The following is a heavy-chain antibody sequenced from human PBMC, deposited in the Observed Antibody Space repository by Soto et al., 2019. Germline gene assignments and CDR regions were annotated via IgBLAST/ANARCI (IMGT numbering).Heavy chain of an antibody. D-gene: IGHD3-16*01. J-gene: IGHJ4*02. CDR3: ARQNRYDYVWGSYSN. CDR2: IDPSDSYT. V-gene: IGHV5-10-1*01. Sequence: PGESLTISCEGSGYSFTSYWNSWVRQMPGKGLEWMGRIDPSDSYTNYSPSFQGHVTISADKSISTAYLQWSSLKASDTAMYYCARQNRYDYVWGSYSNWGQGALVTVAS. CDR1: GYSFTSYW.